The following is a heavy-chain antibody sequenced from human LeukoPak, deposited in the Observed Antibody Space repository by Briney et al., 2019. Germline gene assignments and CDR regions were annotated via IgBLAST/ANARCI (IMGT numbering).Heavy chain of an antibody. CDR3: ARDGDRLMAIDY. V-gene: IGHV4-39*07. Sequence: PSETLSLTCTVSGGSISSSTSYWGWIRQPPGKGLEWIGSINYSGSTYKNPSLKSRVTISVDTSKNQFSLKVSSVTAADTAVYYCARDGDRLMAIDYWGQGTLVTVSS. CDR1: GGSISSSTSY. J-gene: IGHJ4*02. D-gene: IGHD3-22*01. CDR2: INYSGST.